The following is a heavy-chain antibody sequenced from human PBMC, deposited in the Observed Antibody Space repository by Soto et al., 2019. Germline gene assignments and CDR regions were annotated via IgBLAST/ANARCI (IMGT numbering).Heavy chain of an antibody. CDR3: ARESAGYGGGYYYYGMDV. J-gene: IGHJ6*02. D-gene: IGHD5-12*01. CDR1: GFTVSSNY. CDR2: IYSGGST. V-gene: IGHV3-53*02. Sequence: EVQLVETGGGLIQPGGSLRLSCAASGFTVSSNYMSWVRQAPGKGLEWVSVIYSGGSTYYADSVKGRFTISRDNSKNTLYLQMNSLRAEDTAVYYCARESAGYGGGYYYYGMDVWGQRTTVTVSS.